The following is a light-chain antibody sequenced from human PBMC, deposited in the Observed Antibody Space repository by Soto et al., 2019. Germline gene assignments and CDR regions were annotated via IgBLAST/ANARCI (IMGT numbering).Light chain of an antibody. J-gene: IGKJ1*01. CDR3: QQYGSSGT. CDR1: QSVSSN. Sequence: EIGMSHSLATVSVYKRERATLSCRASQSVSSNLVWYQQKPGQAPRLLIYGASTRATGIPARFSGSGSGTDFTLTISRLEPEDFAVYYCQQYGSSGTSGQGTK. V-gene: IGKV3-15*01. CDR2: GAS.